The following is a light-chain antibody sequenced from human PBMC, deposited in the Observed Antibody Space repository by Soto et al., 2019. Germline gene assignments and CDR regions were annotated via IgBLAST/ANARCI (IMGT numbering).Light chain of an antibody. J-gene: IGKJ5*01. Sequence: EIVLTQSPATLPLSPGERATLSCRASQSFSSTYLAWYQQKPGQAPRLLIYGASSRATGIPDRFSGSGSGTDFTLTISRLEPEDFAVYYCQQYGTSEIIFGQGTRLEIK. V-gene: IGKV3-20*01. CDR1: QSFSSTY. CDR2: GAS. CDR3: QQYGTSEII.